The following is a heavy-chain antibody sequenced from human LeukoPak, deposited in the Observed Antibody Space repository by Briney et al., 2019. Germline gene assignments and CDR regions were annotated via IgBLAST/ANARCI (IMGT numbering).Heavy chain of an antibody. CDR2: IWYDGSNK. CDR1: GFTFSSYG. CDR3: VRDPDEAY. V-gene: IGHV3-33*01. Sequence: LVESGGGVVQPGRSLRLSCAASGFTFSSYGMHWVRQAAGRALEWVAVIWYDGSNKNYADSVKGRFTISRDNSKNTVYLQMNSLRDEDTAVYYCVRDPDEAYWGQGTLVTVSS. J-gene: IGHJ4*02.